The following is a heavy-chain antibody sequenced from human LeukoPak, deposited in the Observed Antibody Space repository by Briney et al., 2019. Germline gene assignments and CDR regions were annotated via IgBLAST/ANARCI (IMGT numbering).Heavy chain of an antibody. CDR3: AKGNYYDSSGHIDY. V-gene: IGHV3-9*03. J-gene: IGHJ4*02. Sequence: GRSLRLSCAASGFTFDDYAMHWVRQAPGKGLEWVSGISWNSGSIGYADSVKGRFTISRDNAKNSLYLQMNSLRAEDMALYYCAKGNYYDSSGHIDYWGQGTPVTVSS. CDR2: ISWNSGSI. CDR1: GFTFDDYA. D-gene: IGHD3-22*01.